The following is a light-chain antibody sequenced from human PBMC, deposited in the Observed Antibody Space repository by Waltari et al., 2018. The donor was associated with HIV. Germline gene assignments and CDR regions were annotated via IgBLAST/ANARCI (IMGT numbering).Light chain of an antibody. CDR3: CAYAGSTTYVI. CDR2: EVS. Sequence: SVSGSPGQSITISCTGTSSDVGGYNLVSWYQQHPGKAPKLMIYEVSKRPSGVSNRFSGSKSGNTASLTISGLQAEDEADYYCCAYAGSTTYVIFGGGTKLTVL. J-gene: IGLJ2*01. V-gene: IGLV2-23*02. CDR1: SSDVGGYNL.